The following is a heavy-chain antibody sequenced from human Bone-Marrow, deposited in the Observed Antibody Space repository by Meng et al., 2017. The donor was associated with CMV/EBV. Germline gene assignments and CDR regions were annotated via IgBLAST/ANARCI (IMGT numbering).Heavy chain of an antibody. Sequence: GESLKISCAASGFTFSSYSMNWVRQAPGKGLEWVSSISSSSSYIYYADSVKGRFTISRDNAKNSLYLQMNSLRAEDTAVYYCARDLKRLLEWLGWFDPWGQGTLATVSS. D-gene: IGHD3-3*01. CDR2: ISSSSSYI. J-gene: IGHJ5*02. CDR3: ARDLKRLLEWLGWFDP. V-gene: IGHV3-21*01. CDR1: GFTFSSYS.